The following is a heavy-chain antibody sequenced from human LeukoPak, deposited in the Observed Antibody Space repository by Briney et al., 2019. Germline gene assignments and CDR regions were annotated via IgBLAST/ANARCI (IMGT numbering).Heavy chain of an antibody. J-gene: IGHJ3*02. CDR2: IYSGGST. V-gene: IGHV3-53*01. CDR1: GFTVSSNY. D-gene: IGHD2-21*01. CDR3: ARGGEDDAFDI. Sequence: GGSLRLSCAASGFTVSSNYMSWVRQAPGKGLEWVSVIYSGGSTYYADSVKGRFTVSRDNSKNTLYLQMNSLRAEDTAVYYCARGGEDDAFDIWGQGTMVTVSS.